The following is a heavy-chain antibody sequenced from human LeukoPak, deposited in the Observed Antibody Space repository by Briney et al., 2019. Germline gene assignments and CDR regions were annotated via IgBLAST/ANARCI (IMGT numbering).Heavy chain of an antibody. CDR1: GGSISSSSYY. CDR3: ARDPKVGGPIDY. Sequence: SETLSLTCTVSGGSISSSSYYWGWIRQPPGKGLEWIGSIYYSGSTYYNPSLKSRVTISVDTSKNQFALKLSSVTAADTAVYYSARDPKVGGPIDYWGQGTLVTVSS. J-gene: IGHJ4*02. CDR2: IYYSGST. V-gene: IGHV4-39*06. D-gene: IGHD1-26*01.